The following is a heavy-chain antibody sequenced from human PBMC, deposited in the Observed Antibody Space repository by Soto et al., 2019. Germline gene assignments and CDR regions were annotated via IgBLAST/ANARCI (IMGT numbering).Heavy chain of an antibody. CDR3: ARVHKNWFDS. J-gene: IGHJ5*01. CDR2: IDPSDSYT. CDR1: GYNFTAFW. Sequence: RESLNLSCNSSGYNFTAFWIHWVRQMPGKGLEWLGKIDPSDSYTNYSPSFEGHVTISTDNSITTAYLQWSSLRASDTALYFCARVHKNWFDSWAQGTMVTVSS. V-gene: IGHV5-10-1*01.